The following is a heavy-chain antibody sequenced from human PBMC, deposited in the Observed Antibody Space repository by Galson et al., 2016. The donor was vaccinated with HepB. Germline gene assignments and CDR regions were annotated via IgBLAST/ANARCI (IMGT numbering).Heavy chain of an antibody. V-gene: IGHV1-69*13. D-gene: IGHD1-26*01. CDR2: SIPIFGTA. J-gene: IGHJ6*01. CDR1: GGIFSSFS. Sequence: SVKVSCKASGGIFSSFSVNWVRQAPGQGLEWMGGSIPIFGTAKYAQKFQGRVTITADESTSTAYMEVNGLRSEDTAVYYCARVPVGATTAPYYYYGMDVWGQGTTVTVSS. CDR3: ARVPVGATTAPYYYYGMDV.